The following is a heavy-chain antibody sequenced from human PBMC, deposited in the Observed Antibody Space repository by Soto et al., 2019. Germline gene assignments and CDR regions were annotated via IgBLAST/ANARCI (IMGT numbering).Heavy chain of an antibody. D-gene: IGHD3-22*01. CDR1: GFTFSSYS. CDR3: ARGDDDSSGYPLLPYYYYYYGMDV. CDR2: ISSSSSTI. J-gene: IGHJ6*02. V-gene: IGHV3-48*02. Sequence: GGSLRLSCAASGFTFSSYSMNWVRQAPGKGLERVSYISSSSSTIYYADSVKGRFTISRDNAKNSLYLQMNSLRDEDTAVYYCARGDDDSSGYPLLPYYYYYYGMDVWGQGTTVTVSS.